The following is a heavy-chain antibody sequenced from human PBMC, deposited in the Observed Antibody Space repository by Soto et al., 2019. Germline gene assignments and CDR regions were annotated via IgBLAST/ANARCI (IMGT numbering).Heavy chain of an antibody. Sequence: SETLSLTCTVSGGSISSGDYYWSWIRQPPGKGLEWIGYIYYSGSTYYNPSLKSRVTISVDTSKNQFSLKLGSVTAADTAVYYCARGGQRGYSYALGYWGQGTLVTVS. CDR3: ARGGQRGYSYALGY. J-gene: IGHJ4*02. V-gene: IGHV4-30-4*01. D-gene: IGHD5-18*01. CDR2: IYYSGST. CDR1: GGSISSGDYY.